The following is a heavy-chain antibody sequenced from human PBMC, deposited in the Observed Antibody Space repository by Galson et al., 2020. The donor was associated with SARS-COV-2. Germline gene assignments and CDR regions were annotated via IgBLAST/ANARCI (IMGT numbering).Heavy chain of an antibody. CDR3: ASANYGSGGLDY. J-gene: IGHJ4*02. CDR1: GYSISSGYY. Sequence: SETLSLTCTVSGYSISSGYYWGWIRQPPGKGLEWIGSIYHSGSTYYNPSLKSRVTISVDTSKNQFSLKLSSVTAADTAVYYCASANYGSGGLDYWGQGTMVTVSS. V-gene: IGHV4-38-2*02. CDR2: IYHSGST. D-gene: IGHD3-10*01.